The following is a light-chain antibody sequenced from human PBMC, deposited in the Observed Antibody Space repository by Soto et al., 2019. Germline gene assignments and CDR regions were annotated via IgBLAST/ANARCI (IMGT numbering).Light chain of an antibody. J-gene: IGKJ1*01. CDR1: QSVLSSSNNKNY. Sequence: DIVMTQSPDSLAVSLGERATINCKSSQSVLSSSNNKNYLAWYQQKPGQPPKLLIYWASTRESGVPDRISGSGSGTDFTLTISSLQAEDVAVYYCQQYYSCPETFGQGTKVEIK. CDR2: WAS. V-gene: IGKV4-1*01. CDR3: QQYYSCPET.